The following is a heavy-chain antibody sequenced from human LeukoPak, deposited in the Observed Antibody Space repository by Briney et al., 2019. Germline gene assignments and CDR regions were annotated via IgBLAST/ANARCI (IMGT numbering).Heavy chain of an antibody. D-gene: IGHD2-21*02. V-gene: IGHV3-66*01. CDR2: IYSGGST. CDR3: ARGFDCGGACDGMDV. Sequence: SGGSLRLSCAASGFTDSSNYMIWVRQAPGEGLEWVSVIYSGGSTYYADSVKGRFTISRDNSKNTLYLQMNSLRAEDTAVYYCARGFDCGGACDGMDVWGQGTTVTVSS. J-gene: IGHJ6*02. CDR1: GFTDSSNY.